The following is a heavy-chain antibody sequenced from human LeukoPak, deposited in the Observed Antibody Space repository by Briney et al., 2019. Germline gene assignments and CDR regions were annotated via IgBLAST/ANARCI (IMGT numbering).Heavy chain of an antibody. Sequence: GGSLRLSCAASGFTFSSYAMSWVRQAPGKGLEWVSAISGSGGSTYYADSVKGRFTISRDNAKNSLYLQMNSLRAEDPAVYYCARDPYSGSYGNYYYYFMDVWGKGTTVTISS. CDR3: ARDPYSGSYGNYYYYFMDV. D-gene: IGHD1-26*01. J-gene: IGHJ6*03. CDR2: ISGSGGST. V-gene: IGHV3-23*01. CDR1: GFTFSSYA.